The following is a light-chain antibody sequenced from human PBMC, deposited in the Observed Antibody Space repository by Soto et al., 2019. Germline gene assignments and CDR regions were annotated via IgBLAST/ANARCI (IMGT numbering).Light chain of an antibody. CDR2: GAS. Sequence: EIVMTQSPATLSVSPGERATLSCRASQSVGINLAWYQQKPGQAPRLLIYGASTRATGIPARFSGSGSGTEFILNISSLQPDDFATYYCQQYDSYSWTFDQGTKVDI. CDR3: QQYDSYSWT. V-gene: IGKV3-15*01. J-gene: IGKJ1*01. CDR1: QSVGIN.